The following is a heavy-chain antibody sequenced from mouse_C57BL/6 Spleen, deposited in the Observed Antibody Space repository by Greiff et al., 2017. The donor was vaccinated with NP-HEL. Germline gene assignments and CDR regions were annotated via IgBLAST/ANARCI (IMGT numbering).Heavy chain of an antibody. V-gene: IGHV2-3*01. CDR1: GFSLTSYG. CDR3: AKKVGLRRYFDV. D-gene: IGHD2-2*01. Sequence: VQGVESGPGLVAPSQSLSITCTVSGFSLTSYGVSWVRQPPGKGLEWLGVIWGDGSTNYHSALISRLSISKDNSKSQVFLKLSSLHTDDTATYYCAKKVGLRRYFDVWGTGTTVTVSS. J-gene: IGHJ1*03. CDR2: IWGDGST.